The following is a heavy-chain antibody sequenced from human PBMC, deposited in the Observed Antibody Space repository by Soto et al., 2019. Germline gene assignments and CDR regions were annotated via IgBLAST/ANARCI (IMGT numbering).Heavy chain of an antibody. CDR1: GGSISSSSYF. J-gene: IGHJ5*02. V-gene: IGHV4-39*01. D-gene: IGHD2-21*02. CDR2: IYYSGST. CDR3: ARHPSDFWFDP. Sequence: QLQLQESGPGLVKPSETLSLTCTVSGGSISSSSYFWGWIRQPPGKGLEWIGSIYYSGSTYYNPSLKXRIPXPXHTSKNQFSLKLSSVTAADTAVYYCARHPSDFWFDPWGQGTLVTVSS.